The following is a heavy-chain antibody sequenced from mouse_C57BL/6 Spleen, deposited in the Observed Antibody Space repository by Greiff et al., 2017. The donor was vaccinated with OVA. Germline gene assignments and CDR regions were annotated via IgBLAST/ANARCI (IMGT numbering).Heavy chain of an antibody. J-gene: IGHJ4*01. Sequence: QVQLKQSGAELVRPGASVKLSCKASGYTFTDYYINWVKQRPGQGLEWIARIYPGSGNTYYNEKFKGKATLTAEKSSSTAYMQLSSLTSEDSAVYFCARGGHTAQATDAMDYWGQGTSVTVSS. CDR1: GYTFTDYY. CDR2: IYPGSGNT. CDR3: ARGGHTAQATDAMDY. V-gene: IGHV1-76*01. D-gene: IGHD3-2*02.